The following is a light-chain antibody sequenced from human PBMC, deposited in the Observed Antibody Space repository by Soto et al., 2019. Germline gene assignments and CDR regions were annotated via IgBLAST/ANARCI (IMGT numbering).Light chain of an antibody. V-gene: IGKV4-1*01. Sequence: DTVMTQSPDSLAVSLGERATINCKSSQSVLYSSNNKNYLAWYQQKPGQPPKLLIYWASTRESGVHDRFSGSGSGTDFTLTISGLQAEDVAVYYCQQYYSTPPTFGGGTKVEIK. CDR1: QSVLYSSNNKNY. CDR3: QQYYSTPPT. J-gene: IGKJ4*01. CDR2: WAS.